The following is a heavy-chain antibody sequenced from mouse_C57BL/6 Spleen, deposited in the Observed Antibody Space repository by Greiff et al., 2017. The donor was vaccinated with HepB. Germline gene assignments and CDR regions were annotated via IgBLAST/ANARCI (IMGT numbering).Heavy chain of an antibody. V-gene: IGHV1-64*01. D-gene: IGHD4-1*01. Sequence: QVQLQQPGAELVKPGASVKLSCKASGYTFTSSWMHWVKQRPGQGLEWIGMIHPNSGSTNYNEKFKSKATLTVDKSSRTAYMQLSSLTSEYSAVYYCARVGPSVGPAYAMDYWGQGTSVTVSS. CDR3: ARVGPSVGPAYAMDY. J-gene: IGHJ4*01. CDR1: GYTFTSSW. CDR2: IHPNSGST.